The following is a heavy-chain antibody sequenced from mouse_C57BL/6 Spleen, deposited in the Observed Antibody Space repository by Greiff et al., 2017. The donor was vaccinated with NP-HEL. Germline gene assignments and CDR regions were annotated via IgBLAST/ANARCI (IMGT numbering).Heavy chain of an antibody. J-gene: IGHJ4*01. CDR1: GYTFTSYW. CDR3: AREDRQLRLRAMDY. V-gene: IGHV1-53*01. CDR2: INPSNGGT. D-gene: IGHD3-2*02. Sequence: QVQLQQPGTDLVKPGASVKLSCKASGYTFTSYWMHWVKQRPGQGLEWIGNINPSNGGTNYNEKFKSKGTLTVDKSSSTAYMQLSSLTSEDSAVYYCAREDRQLRLRAMDYWSQGTSVTVSS.